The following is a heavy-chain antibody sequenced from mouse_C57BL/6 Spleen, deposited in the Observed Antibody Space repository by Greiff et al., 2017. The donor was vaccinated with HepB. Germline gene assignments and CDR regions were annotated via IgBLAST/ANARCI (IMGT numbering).Heavy chain of an antibody. J-gene: IGHJ2*01. V-gene: IGHV7-3*01. CDR2: IRNKANGYTT. CDR1: GFTFTDYY. Sequence: EVKLMESGGGLVQPGGSLSLSCAASGFTFTDYYMSWVRQPPGKALEWLGFIRNKANGYTTEYSASVKGRFTISRDNSQSILYLQMNALRAEDSATYYCARSLFYGSSYVLDYWGQGTTLTVSS. CDR3: ARSLFYGSSYVLDY. D-gene: IGHD1-1*01.